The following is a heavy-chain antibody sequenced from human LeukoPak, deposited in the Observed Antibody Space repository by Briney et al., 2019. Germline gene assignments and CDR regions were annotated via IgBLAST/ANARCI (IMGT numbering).Heavy chain of an antibody. V-gene: IGHV4-59*01. D-gene: IGHD6-19*01. CDR2: IYYSGST. Sequence: SETLPLTCTVSGGSISSYYWSWIRQPPGKGLEWIGYIYYSGSTNYNPSLKSRVTISVDTSKNQFSLKLSSVTAADTAVYYCAREGWNYLDYWGQGTLVTVSS. CDR1: GGSISSYY. J-gene: IGHJ4*02. CDR3: AREGWNYLDY.